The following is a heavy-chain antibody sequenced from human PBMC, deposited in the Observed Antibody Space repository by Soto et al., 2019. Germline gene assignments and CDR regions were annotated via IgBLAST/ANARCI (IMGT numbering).Heavy chain of an antibody. CDR3: ARYSSTWSKSLQH. Sequence: VQLQQWGAGLLKTSETLSLTCAVYGGSFSGYYWSWIRQTPGKRLEWVGDINHGGSANYNPSLKSRVTFALDLSKTQFSLKLNSVIAADTAVYYCARYSSTWSKSLQHWGRGSLVIVSS. J-gene: IGHJ1*01. CDR1: GGSFSGYY. CDR2: INHGGSA. D-gene: IGHD6-13*01. V-gene: IGHV4-34*01.